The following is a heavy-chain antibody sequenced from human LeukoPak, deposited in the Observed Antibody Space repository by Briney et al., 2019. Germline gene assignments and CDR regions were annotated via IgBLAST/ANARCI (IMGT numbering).Heavy chain of an antibody. V-gene: IGHV4-61*02. CDR1: GDSISSGDYY. CDR3: ARESLGSYGYLDWFDP. Sequence: SETLSLTCTVSGDSISSGDYYWSWIRQPAGKGLEWIGRISSSGSTNYNPSLKSRVTISVDTSKNQFSLKLSSVTAADTAVYYCARESLGSYGYLDWFDPWGQGTLVTVSS. CDR2: ISSSGST. D-gene: IGHD5-18*01. J-gene: IGHJ5*02.